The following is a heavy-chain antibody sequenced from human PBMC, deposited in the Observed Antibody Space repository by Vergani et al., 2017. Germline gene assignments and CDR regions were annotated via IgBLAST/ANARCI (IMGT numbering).Heavy chain of an antibody. CDR2: IIPIFGTA. CDR3: ARTTVTTSHYYYYYMDV. Sequence: QVQLVQSGAEVKKPGSSVKVSCKASGGTFSSSAISWVRQAPGQGLEWMGGIIPIFGTANYAKKFQGRVTITADESTSTAYMGLSSLRSEDTAVYYCARTTVTTSHYYYYYMDVWGKGTTVTVSS. CDR1: GGTFSSSA. V-gene: IGHV1-69*01. J-gene: IGHJ6*03. D-gene: IGHD4-11*01.